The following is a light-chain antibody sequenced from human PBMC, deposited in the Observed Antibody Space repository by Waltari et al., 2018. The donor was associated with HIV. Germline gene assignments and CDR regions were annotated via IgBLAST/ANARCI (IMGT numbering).Light chain of an antibody. CDR2: DVS. CDR1: SSDVGGYNY. V-gene: IGLV2-11*01. Sequence: QSALTQPRSVAGSPGNSVTIPCTGTSSDVGGYNYVSWYQQHPGKAPKVRIYDVSKRPSGVPDRFSGSKAGNTASLTISGLQAEDEADYYCCSYAGSYTYVFGTGTKVTVL. CDR3: CSYAGSYTYV. J-gene: IGLJ1*01.